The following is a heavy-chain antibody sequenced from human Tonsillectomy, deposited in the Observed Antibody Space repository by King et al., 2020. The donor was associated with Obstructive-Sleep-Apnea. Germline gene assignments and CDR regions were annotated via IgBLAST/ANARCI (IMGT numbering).Heavy chain of an antibody. Sequence: QLVQSGAEGKKPGESLRISCKDSGYSFTTYWIGWVRQRPGKGLEWMGIIYPGDSDTRNSPSFQGPVTISADKSISTAYLQWSSLKASDTAMYYCARLIMVRGVPGAFDIWGQGTMVTVSS. D-gene: IGHD3-10*01. CDR3: ARLIMVRGVPGAFDI. CDR1: GYSFTTYW. CDR2: IYPGDSDT. V-gene: IGHV5-51*01. J-gene: IGHJ3*02.